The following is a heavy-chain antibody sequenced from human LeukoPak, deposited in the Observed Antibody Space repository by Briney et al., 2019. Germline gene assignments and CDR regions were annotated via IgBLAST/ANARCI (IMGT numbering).Heavy chain of an antibody. D-gene: IGHD1/OR15-1a*01. V-gene: IGHV4-34*01. Sequence: SETLSLTCAVYGGSFSGYYWSWIRQPPGKGLEWIGEINHSGSTNYNPSLKSRVTISVDTSKNQLSLKLYSVTAADTAIYYCARYQTGTMFAVWGQGTLVTISS. CDR1: GGSFSGYY. CDR2: INHSGST. J-gene: IGHJ4*02. CDR3: ARYQTGTMFAV.